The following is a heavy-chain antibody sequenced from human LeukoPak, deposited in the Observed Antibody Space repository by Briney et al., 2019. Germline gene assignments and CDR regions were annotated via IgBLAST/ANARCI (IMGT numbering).Heavy chain of an antibody. CDR2: IYYSGST. CDR3: ARDRGVSYMDV. CDR1: GGSISSYY. J-gene: IGHJ6*03. Sequence: PSETLSLTCTVSGGSISSYYWSWIRQPPGKGLEWIGYIYYSGSTNYNPSLKSRVTISVDTSKNQFSPKLSSVTAADTAVYYCARDRGVSYMDVWGKGTTVTISS. V-gene: IGHV4-59*01. D-gene: IGHD3-10*01.